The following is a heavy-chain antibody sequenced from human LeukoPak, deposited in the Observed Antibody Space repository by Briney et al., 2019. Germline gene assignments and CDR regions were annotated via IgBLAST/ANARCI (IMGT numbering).Heavy chain of an antibody. D-gene: IGHD3-22*01. Sequence: SETLSLTCTVSGGSISSYYWSWIRQPPGKGLEWIGYIFYTGSTNYNPSLKSRVTISVDTSKNQFSLKLSSVTAADTAVYYCAARPYDSGGYRSYFDYWGQGTLVTVSS. V-gene: IGHV4-59*12. CDR2: IFYTGST. CDR3: AARPYDSGGYRSYFDY. J-gene: IGHJ4*02. CDR1: GGSISSYY.